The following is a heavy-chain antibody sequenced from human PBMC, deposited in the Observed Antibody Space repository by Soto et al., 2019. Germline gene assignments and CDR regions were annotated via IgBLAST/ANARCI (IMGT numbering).Heavy chain of an antibody. CDR3: ARGGYCSSTSCYEGGFNWFDP. D-gene: IGHD2-2*01. CDR2: IWYDGSNK. J-gene: IGHJ5*02. CDR1: GFTFSSYG. V-gene: IGHV3-33*01. Sequence: GGSLRLSCAASGFTFSSYGMHWVRQAPGKGLEWVAVIWYDGSNKYYADSVKGRFTISRDNSKNTLYLQMNSLRAEDTAVYYWARGGYCSSTSCYEGGFNWFDPWGQGTLVTVSS.